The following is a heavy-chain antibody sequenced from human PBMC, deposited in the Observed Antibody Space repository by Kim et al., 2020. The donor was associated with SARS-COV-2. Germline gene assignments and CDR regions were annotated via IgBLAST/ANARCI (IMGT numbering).Heavy chain of an antibody. V-gene: IGHV3-30*02. Sequence: RFTISRDNSKNTLYLQMNSLRAEDTAVYYCAKVLDYDFWSGYCCYYGMDVWGQGTTVTVSS. D-gene: IGHD3-3*01. J-gene: IGHJ6*02. CDR3: AKVLDYDFWSGYCCYYGMDV.